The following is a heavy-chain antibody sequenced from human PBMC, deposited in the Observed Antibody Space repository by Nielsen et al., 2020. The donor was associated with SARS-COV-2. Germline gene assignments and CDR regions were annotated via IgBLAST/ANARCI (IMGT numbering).Heavy chain of an antibody. J-gene: IGHJ4*02. CDR2: ISYDGSNK. V-gene: IGHV3-30*04. CDR3: ARDRQWLAPFDY. CDR1: GFTFSSYA. Sequence: AGSLRLPCAASGFTFSSYAMHWVRQAPGKGLEWVAVISYDGSNKYYADSVKGRFTISRDNSKNTLYLQMNSLRAEDTAVYYCARDRQWLAPFDYWSQGTLVTVSS. D-gene: IGHD6-19*01.